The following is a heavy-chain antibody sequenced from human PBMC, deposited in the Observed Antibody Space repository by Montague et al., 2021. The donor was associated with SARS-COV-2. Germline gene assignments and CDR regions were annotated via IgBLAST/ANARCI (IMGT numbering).Heavy chain of an antibody. Sequence: SETLSLTCTVSGGSISSYYWSWIRQPPGKGLEWIGYIYYSGSTNYNPSLKSRVTISVDTSKNQFSLKLSSVTAADAAVYYCARRWYSSGYQGIYYFDYWGQGYQGTGSP. CDR2: IYYSGST. CDR3: ARRWYSSGYQGIYYFDY. V-gene: IGHV4-59*01. D-gene: IGHD3-22*01. J-gene: IGHJ4*02. CDR1: GGSISSYY.